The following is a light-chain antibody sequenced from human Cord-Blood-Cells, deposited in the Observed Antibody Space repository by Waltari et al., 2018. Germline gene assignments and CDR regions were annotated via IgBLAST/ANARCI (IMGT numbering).Light chain of an antibody. CDR1: QSVSSSY. J-gene: IGKJ2*03. Sequence: LSPGERATLSCRASQSVSSSYLAWYQQKPGQAPRLLIYGASSRATGIPDRFSGSGSGTDFTLTISRLEPEDFAVYYCQQYGSSPLYSFGQGTKLEIK. CDR3: QQYGSSPLYS. V-gene: IGKV3-20*01. CDR2: GAS.